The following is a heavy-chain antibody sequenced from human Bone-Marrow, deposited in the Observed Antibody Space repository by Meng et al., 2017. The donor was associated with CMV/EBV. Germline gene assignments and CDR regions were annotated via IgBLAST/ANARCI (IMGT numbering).Heavy chain of an antibody. CDR3: ASTTVLYSGYEGAANDN. Sequence: GGSLRLSCAASGVDFSAHGMHWVRQAPGKGLEWVSYIHHDATYIDYEDSVKGRFTISRDNSKNTLFLQMNSLRAEDTAVYYCASTTVLYSGYEGAANDNWGQGTLVTVSS. CDR2: IHHDATYI. D-gene: IGHD5-12*01. CDR1: GVDFSAHG. V-gene: IGHV3-30*02. J-gene: IGHJ4*02.